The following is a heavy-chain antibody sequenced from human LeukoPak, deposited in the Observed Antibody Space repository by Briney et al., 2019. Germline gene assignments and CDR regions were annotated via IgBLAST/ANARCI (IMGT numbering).Heavy chain of an antibody. CDR1: GGSISISKW. J-gene: IGHJ4*02. Sequence: SGTLSLTCAVSGGSISISKWWSWVRRPPGKGLEWIGEIYHSGSTNYNPSLKNRVTISVDKSRNQFSLRLTSVTAADTAVYYCASRLYDSARNFDYWGQGTLVTVSS. D-gene: IGHD3-22*01. V-gene: IGHV4-4*02. CDR2: IYHSGST. CDR3: ASRLYDSARNFDY.